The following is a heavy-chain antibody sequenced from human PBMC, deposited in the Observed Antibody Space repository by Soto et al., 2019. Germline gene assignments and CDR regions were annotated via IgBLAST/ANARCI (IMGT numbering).Heavy chain of an antibody. CDR1: GGSISSYY. V-gene: IGHV4-59*08. J-gene: IGHJ4*02. CDR2: IYYSGST. Sequence: QVQLQESGPGLVKPSETLSLTCTVSGGSISSYYWSWIRQPPGKGLEWIGYIYYSGSTNYNPSIKSRVTISVDTSKNQFSLKLSSVTAADTAVYYCARRYGSAIDYWGQGTLVTVSS. CDR3: ARRYGSAIDY. D-gene: IGHD1-26*01.